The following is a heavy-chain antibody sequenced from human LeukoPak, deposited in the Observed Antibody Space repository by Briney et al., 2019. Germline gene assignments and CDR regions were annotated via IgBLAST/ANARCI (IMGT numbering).Heavy chain of an antibody. V-gene: IGHV1-69*06. CDR1: GGTFISYA. Sequence: SVKVSCKASGGTFISYAISWVRQAPGQGLEWMGGIIPIFGTDNYAQKFQGRVTITADKSTSKAYMELSSLRSEDTAVYYCARGEVVPAAIGAFDIWGQGTMVTVPS. CDR2: IIPIFGTD. D-gene: IGHD2-2*01. J-gene: IGHJ3*02. CDR3: ARGEVVPAAIGAFDI.